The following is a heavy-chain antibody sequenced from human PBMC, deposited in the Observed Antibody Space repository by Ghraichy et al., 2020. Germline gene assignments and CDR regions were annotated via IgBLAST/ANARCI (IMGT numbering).Heavy chain of an antibody. Sequence: SETLSLTCAVSGGSISSSNWWSWVRPPPGKGLEWIGEIYHSGSTNYNPSLKSRVIISVDKSKNQFSLKLSSVTAADTAVYYCARDWLDNGRFLEWLPYYGMDVWGQGTTVTVSS. CDR3: ARDWLDNGRFLEWLPYYGMDV. CDR1: GGSISSSNW. V-gene: IGHV4-4*02. D-gene: IGHD3-3*01. J-gene: IGHJ6*02. CDR2: IYHSGST.